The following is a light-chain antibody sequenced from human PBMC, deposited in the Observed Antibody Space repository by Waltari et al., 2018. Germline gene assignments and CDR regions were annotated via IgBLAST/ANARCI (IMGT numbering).Light chain of an antibody. CDR2: AAS. V-gene: IGKV3-20*01. Sequence: VLTQSPGTLSLSPGERATLSCRASQRVANSYLAWYQQRPGQAPRLLIYAASSRATGIPDRFSGSVSGTDFTLTISRLEPEDSAVYYCHQYGNSARTFGQGTKVEI. CDR1: QRVANSY. J-gene: IGKJ1*01. CDR3: HQYGNSART.